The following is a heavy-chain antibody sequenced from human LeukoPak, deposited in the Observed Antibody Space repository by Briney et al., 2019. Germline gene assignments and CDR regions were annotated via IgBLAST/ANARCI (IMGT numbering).Heavy chain of an antibody. Sequence: SVKVSCKASGGTFISYAISWVRQAPGQGLEWMGGIIPIFGTANYAQKFQGRVTITADESTSTAYMELSSLRSEDTAVYYCASGDYYDSLMFEYFQHWGQGTLVTVSS. CDR2: IIPIFGTA. J-gene: IGHJ1*01. D-gene: IGHD3-22*01. CDR3: ASGDYYDSLMFEYFQH. V-gene: IGHV1-69*13. CDR1: GGTFISYA.